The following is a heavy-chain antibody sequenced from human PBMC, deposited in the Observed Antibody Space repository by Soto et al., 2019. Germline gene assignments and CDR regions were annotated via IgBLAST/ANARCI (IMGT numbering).Heavy chain of an antibody. V-gene: IGHV1-3*01. Sequence: QVQLVQSGAEVKEPGASVKVSCRASGYTFTNYAIHWVRQAPGQRLEWMGWLNPGNGNTKYPQKFQGRVTITRDTSAGTGYMFLNSMSSKDTAVYYCAREQGIPYCGGDCYSDWYFDLWGRGTLVTVTS. CDR2: LNPGNGNT. CDR3: AREQGIPYCGGDCYSDWYFDL. J-gene: IGHJ2*01. CDR1: GYTFTNYA. D-gene: IGHD2-21*01.